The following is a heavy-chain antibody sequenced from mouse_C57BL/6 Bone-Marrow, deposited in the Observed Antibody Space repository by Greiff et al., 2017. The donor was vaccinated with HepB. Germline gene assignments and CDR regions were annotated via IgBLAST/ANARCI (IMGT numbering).Heavy chain of an antibody. D-gene: IGHD2-5*01. J-gene: IGHJ3*01. Sequence: QVQLKQPGAELVKPGASVKLSCKASGYTFTSYWMHWVKQRPGQGLEWIGRIDPNSGGTKYNEKFKSKATLTVDKPSSTAYMQLSSLTSEDSAVYYCARGGTYSNYYGGFAYWGQGTLVTVSA. CDR1: GYTFTSYW. CDR3: ARGGTYSNYYGGFAY. CDR2: IDPNSGGT. V-gene: IGHV1-72*01.